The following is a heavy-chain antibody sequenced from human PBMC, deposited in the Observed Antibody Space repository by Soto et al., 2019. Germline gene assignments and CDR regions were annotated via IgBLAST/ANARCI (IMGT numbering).Heavy chain of an antibody. Sequence: SETLSLTCTVSGGSVSSGSYYWSWIRQPPGKGLEWIGYIYYSGSTNYNPSLKSRVTISVDTSKNQFSLKLSSVTAADTAVSYCATAPILGYCSGGSCYPRRYYYYGMDVWGQGTTVTVSS. D-gene: IGHD2-15*01. CDR2: IYYSGST. CDR3: ATAPILGYCSGGSCYPRRYYYYGMDV. J-gene: IGHJ6*02. CDR1: GGSVSSGSYY. V-gene: IGHV4-61*01.